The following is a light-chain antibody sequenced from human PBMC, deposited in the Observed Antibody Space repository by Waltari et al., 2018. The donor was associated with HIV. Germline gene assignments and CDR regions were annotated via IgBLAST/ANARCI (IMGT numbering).Light chain of an antibody. V-gene: IGKV4-1*01. CDR2: WAS. J-gene: IGKJ3*01. CDR1: QSVLYSSNNKNY. CDR3: QQYYTTPFT. Sequence: DIVMTQSPDSLAVSLGERATINCKSSQSVLYSSNNKNYVAWYQQKPGQSAKLLIYWASTREAGVPDRFSGSGSGTYFTLTISSLQAEDVAVYYGQQYYTTPFTFGPGTKVDIK.